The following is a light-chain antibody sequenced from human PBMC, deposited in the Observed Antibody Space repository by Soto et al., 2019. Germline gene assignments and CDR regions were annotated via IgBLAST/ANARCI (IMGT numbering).Light chain of an antibody. J-gene: IGKJ1*01. CDR1: QSISSY. Sequence: DIQLTHSPPSLSASVPYRATTICWASQSISSYLNWYQQKPGKAPKLLIYAASSLQSGVPSRFSGSGSGTDFTLTISSLQPEDFATYYSQQSYSTPRTFGQGTKVDIK. V-gene: IGKV1-39*01. CDR3: QQSYSTPRT. CDR2: AAS.